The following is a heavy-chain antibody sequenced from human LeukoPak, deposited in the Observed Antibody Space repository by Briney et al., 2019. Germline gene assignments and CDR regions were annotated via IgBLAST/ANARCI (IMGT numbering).Heavy chain of an antibody. V-gene: IGHV1-46*01. J-gene: IGHJ4*02. Sequence: ASVKVSCKASGYTFTSYYMHWVRQAPGQGLEWMGIINPSGGSTSYAQKFQGRVTMTRDTSTSTVYMELSSLRSEDTAVYYCATRELWPLFFFNWGQGTLVTVSS. CDR2: INPSGGST. CDR1: GYTFTSYY. CDR3: ATRELWPLFFFN. D-gene: IGHD5-18*01.